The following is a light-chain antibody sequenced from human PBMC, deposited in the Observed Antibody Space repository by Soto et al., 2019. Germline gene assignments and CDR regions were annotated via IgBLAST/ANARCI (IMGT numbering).Light chain of an antibody. CDR2: EKN. CDR1: SSNIGNNY. Sequence: QSVLTQPPSVSAAPGQKVTISCSGSSSNIGNNYVSWYQQLPGTAPKLLIYEKNKRPSGIPDRSSGSKSGTPATLGITGLQTGDEADYYCGTWDSSLSAYVFGTRTKLTVL. CDR3: GTWDSSLSAYV. V-gene: IGLV1-51*01. J-gene: IGLJ1*01.